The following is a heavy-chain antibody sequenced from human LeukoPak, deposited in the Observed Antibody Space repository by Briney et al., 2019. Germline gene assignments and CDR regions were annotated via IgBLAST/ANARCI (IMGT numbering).Heavy chain of an antibody. CDR3: ARLGYSGYDFDY. Sequence: GASLQISCKGSGSSLTSYWIGWVRPLPGKGLEWMGIIYPGDSDTRYSPSFQGQVTISADKSISTAYLQWSSLKASDTAMYYCARLGYSGYDFDYWGQGTLVTVSS. J-gene: IGHJ4*02. CDR2: IYPGDSDT. CDR1: GSSLTSYW. D-gene: IGHD5-12*01. V-gene: IGHV5-51*01.